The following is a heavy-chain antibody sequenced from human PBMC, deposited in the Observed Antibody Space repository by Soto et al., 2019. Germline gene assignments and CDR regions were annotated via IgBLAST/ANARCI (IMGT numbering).Heavy chain of an antibody. CDR1: GFSLSTSGMC. V-gene: IGHV2-70*01. J-gene: IGHJ4*02. Sequence: ASGPTLVNPTQTLTLTCTFSGFSLSTSGMCVSWIRQPPGKALEWLALIDWDDDKYYSTSLKTRLTISKDTSKNQVVLTMTNMDPVDTATSYFEPVSYYASGSYPNYWGQGTLGTAS. CDR3: EPVSYYASGSYPNY. CDR2: IDWDDDK. D-gene: IGHD3-10*01.